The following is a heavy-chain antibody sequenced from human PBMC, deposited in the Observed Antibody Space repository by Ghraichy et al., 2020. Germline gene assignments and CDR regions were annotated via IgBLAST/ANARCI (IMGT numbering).Heavy chain of an antibody. V-gene: IGHV1-18*04. CDR2: ISAYNGNT. Sequence: ASVKVSCKASGYTFTSYGISWVRQAPGQGLEWMGWISAYNGNTNYAQKLQGRVTMTTDTSTSTAYMELRSLRSDDTAVYYCARDVSNYWAHSSGYHWPFGYWGQGTLVTVSS. CDR1: GYTFTSYG. CDR3: ARDVSNYWAHSSGYHWPFGY. J-gene: IGHJ4*02. D-gene: IGHD3-22*01.